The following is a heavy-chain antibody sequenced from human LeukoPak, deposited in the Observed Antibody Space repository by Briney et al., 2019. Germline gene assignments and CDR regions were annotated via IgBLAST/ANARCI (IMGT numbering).Heavy chain of an antibody. CDR3: ARDRVAVAFDI. D-gene: IGHD3-10*01. CDR2: ISSSSSYI. CDR1: GFIFSNAW. V-gene: IGHV3-21*01. J-gene: IGHJ3*02. Sequence: GGSLRLSCAASGFIFSNAWMTSVRQAPGKGLEWVSSISSSSSYIYYADSVKGRFTISRDNAKNSLYLQMNSLRAEDTAVYYCARDRVAVAFDIWGQGTMVTVSS.